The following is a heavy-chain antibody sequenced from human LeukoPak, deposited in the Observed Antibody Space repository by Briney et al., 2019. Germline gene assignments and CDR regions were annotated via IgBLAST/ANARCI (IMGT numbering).Heavy chain of an antibody. CDR1: GFAFDDYA. J-gene: IGHJ6*02. CDR3: AKDIDDILALNDYDIPGMDV. D-gene: IGHD3-9*01. V-gene: IGHV3-43*02. CDR2: ISGDGGST. Sequence: SGGSLRLSCAASGFAFDDYAMHWVRQAPRKGLEWVSLISGDGGSTYYADSVKGRFTISRDNSKNSLFLQMNSLRIEDTALYYCAKDIDDILALNDYDIPGMDVWGQGTTVTVSS.